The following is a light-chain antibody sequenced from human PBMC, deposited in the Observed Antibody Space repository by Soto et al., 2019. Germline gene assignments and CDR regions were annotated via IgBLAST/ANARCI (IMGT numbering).Light chain of an antibody. V-gene: IGLV2-14*01. CDR2: DVS. CDR3: SSYAASNNFYFV. J-gene: IGLJ3*02. Sequence: QTAPTHPAPLSGAPRQSNTTSCTGTSSEVVGYNYVSWYQQHPGKAPKLMIYDVSNRPSGVSNRFSGSKSGNTASLTISGLQAEDEADYYCSSYAASNNFYFVFGGGTQLTVL. CDR1: SSEVVGYNY.